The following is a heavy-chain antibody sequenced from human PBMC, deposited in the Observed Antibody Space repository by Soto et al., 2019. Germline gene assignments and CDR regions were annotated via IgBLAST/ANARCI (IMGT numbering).Heavy chain of an antibody. Sequence: SGPTLVNPTQTLTLTCTFSGFSLSTSGMRVSWIRQPPGKALEWLARIDWDDDKLYSTSLKTRLTISKDPSKNQVVLTMTNMEPVDTATYYCARSIVAAGNRWFDPWGQGTLVTVSS. CDR3: ARSIVAAGNRWFDP. V-gene: IGHV2-70*04. J-gene: IGHJ5*02. CDR1: GFSLSTSGMR. CDR2: IDWDDDK. D-gene: IGHD6-13*01.